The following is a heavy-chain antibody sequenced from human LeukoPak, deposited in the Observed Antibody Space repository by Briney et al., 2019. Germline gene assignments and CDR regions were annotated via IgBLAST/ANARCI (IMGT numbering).Heavy chain of an antibody. J-gene: IGHJ5*02. D-gene: IGHD5/OR15-5a*01. Sequence: GGSLRLSCAGSGFTFSSYWMSWVRQAPGKGLEWVANIKEDGSEKYYVDSVKGRFTISRDNAKNSLYLQMNNLRAEDTAVYYCARGLRSWGQGTLVTVSP. CDR2: IKEDGSEK. CDR1: GFTFSSYW. V-gene: IGHV3-7*04. CDR3: ARGLRS.